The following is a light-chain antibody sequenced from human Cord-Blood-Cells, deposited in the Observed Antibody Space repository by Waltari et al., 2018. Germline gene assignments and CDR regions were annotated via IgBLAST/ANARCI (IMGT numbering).Light chain of an antibody. J-gene: IGKJ2*03. CDR3: QQYDNLPPYS. Sequence: DIQMTQSPSSLSASVGDSVTITCQASQDISNYLNWYQQKPGKAPKLLIYDASNLETGVPSRFSGSGSGTDFTFTISSLQPEDIATYYCQQYDNLPPYSFGQGTKLKIK. CDR1: QDISNY. CDR2: DAS. V-gene: IGKV1-33*01.